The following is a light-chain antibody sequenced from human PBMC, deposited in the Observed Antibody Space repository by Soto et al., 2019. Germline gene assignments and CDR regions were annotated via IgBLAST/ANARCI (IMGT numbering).Light chain of an antibody. Sequence: EIVMTQSPATLSVSPGERATLSCRASQSVSSNLAWYQQKPGQAPRLLIYVASTRATGIPARFSGSGSGTEDTLTISSLQSEDFSVYYCHQYNNWPPLTFGQGTKVEIK. CDR2: VAS. CDR1: QSVSSN. V-gene: IGKV3-15*01. CDR3: HQYNNWPPLT. J-gene: IGKJ1*01.